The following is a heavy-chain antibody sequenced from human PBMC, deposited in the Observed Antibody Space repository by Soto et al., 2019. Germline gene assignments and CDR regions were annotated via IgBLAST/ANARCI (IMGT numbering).Heavy chain of an antibody. J-gene: IGHJ6*02. Sequence: GESLKISCKGSGYSFTNYWINWVRQMPGKGLEWMGRIDPSDSYTDYSPSFQGHVTISRDNSKNTLYLQMNSLRPEDTAVYYCAKDEALFSLHHNFYALDVWGQGTTVTVSS. CDR2: IDPSDSYT. CDR3: AKDEALFSLHHNFYALDV. CDR1: GYSFTNYW. V-gene: IGHV5-10-1*01. D-gene: IGHD2-15*01.